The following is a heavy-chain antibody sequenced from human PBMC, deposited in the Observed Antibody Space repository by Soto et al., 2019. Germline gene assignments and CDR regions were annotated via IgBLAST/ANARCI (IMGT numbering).Heavy chain of an antibody. CDR1: GYTFTSYA. CDR3: ARDGAVAGDSNFDY. J-gene: IGHJ4*02. D-gene: IGHD6-19*01. Sequence: ASVKVSCKASGYTFTSYAMHWVRQAPGQRLEWMGWINAGNGNTKYSQKFQGRVTITTDTSASTAYMELSSLRSEDTAVYYCARDGAVAGDSNFDYWGQGTLVTVSS. CDR2: INAGNGNT. V-gene: IGHV1-3*01.